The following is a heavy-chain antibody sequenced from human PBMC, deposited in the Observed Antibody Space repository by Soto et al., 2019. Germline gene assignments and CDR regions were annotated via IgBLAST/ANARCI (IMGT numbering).Heavy chain of an antibody. CDR2: IYPGDSDT. D-gene: IGHD6-13*01. CDR1: GYSFTSYW. J-gene: IGHJ6*02. V-gene: IGHV5-51*01. CDR3: ARSNPYSSSWYYYYYGMDV. Sequence: PGESLKISCKGSGYSFTSYWIGWVRQMPGKGLEWMGIIYPGDSDTRYSPSFQGQVTISADKSISTAYLQWSSLKASDTAMYYCARSNPYSSSWYYYYYGMDVWGQGTTVTVSS.